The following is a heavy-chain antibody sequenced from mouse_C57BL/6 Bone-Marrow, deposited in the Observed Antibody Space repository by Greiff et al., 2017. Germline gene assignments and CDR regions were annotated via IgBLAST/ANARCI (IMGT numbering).Heavy chain of an antibody. D-gene: IGHD1-1*01. V-gene: IGHV5-6*01. Sequence: EVKVVESGGDLVKPGGSLKLSCAASGFTFSSYGMSWVRQTPDTRLEWVATISSGGSYTYYPDSVTGRFTISRDNAKNTLYLQMSSLKSEDTSMYYCASGYGSSYVWFAYWGQGTLVTVSA. CDR3: ASGYGSSYVWFAY. J-gene: IGHJ3*01. CDR1: GFTFSSYG. CDR2: ISSGGSYT.